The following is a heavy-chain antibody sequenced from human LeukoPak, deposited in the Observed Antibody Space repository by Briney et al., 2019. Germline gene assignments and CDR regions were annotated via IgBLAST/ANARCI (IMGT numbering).Heavy chain of an antibody. CDR1: GYTFTTYG. Sequence: ASVKVSCKASGYTFTTYGVSWVRQAPGQGLECMRWISGYDGNTNYAQKLRGRVTMTTDTSTSTAYMDLRSLRSDDTALYYCARTVTTSSYYFDYWGQGTLVTVSS. CDR3: ARTVTTSSYYFDY. CDR2: ISGYDGNT. D-gene: IGHD4-17*01. V-gene: IGHV1-18*01. J-gene: IGHJ4*02.